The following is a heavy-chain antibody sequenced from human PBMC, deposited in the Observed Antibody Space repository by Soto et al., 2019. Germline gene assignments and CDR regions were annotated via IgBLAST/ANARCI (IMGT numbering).Heavy chain of an antibody. Sequence: QVQLVESGGGVVQPGRSLRLSCAASGFTFSSYAMHWVRQAPGKGLEWVAVISYDGSNKYYADSVKGRFTISRDNSKNRLYLQMNSLRAEDTAVYYCAGAGSSGWYNYFDYWGQGTLVSVSS. CDR3: AGAGSSGWYNYFDY. CDR1: GFTFSSYA. V-gene: IGHV3-30-3*01. J-gene: IGHJ4*02. D-gene: IGHD6-19*01. CDR2: ISYDGSNK.